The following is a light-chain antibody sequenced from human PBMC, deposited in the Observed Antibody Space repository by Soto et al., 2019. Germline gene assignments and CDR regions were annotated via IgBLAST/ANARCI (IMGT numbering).Light chain of an antibody. CDR2: DAP. CDR1: QDISKY. CDR3: QQYESLPLT. J-gene: IGKJ5*01. V-gene: IGKV1-33*01. Sequence: DIQMTQSPSSLSTSVGDRVIITCQASQDISKYVNWYQQKPGKAPKLLIYDAPDLETGVPSRFSGSGSGTGFTFTISSLQPEDFATYYCQQYESLPLTFGQGTRLEIK.